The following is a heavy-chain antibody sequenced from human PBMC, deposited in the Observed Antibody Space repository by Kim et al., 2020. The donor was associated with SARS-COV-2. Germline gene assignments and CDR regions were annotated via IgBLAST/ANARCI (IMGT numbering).Heavy chain of an antibody. CDR2: LYSGGTT. D-gene: IGHD5-18*01. CDR3: ARPDTAIAVDY. J-gene: IGHJ4*02. V-gene: IGHV3-53*01. Sequence: GGSLRLSCAASGLTVSTNYMSWVRQSPGKGLEWVSVLYSGGTTYYTHSVKGRFTISRDISKNTLYLQMNNLRAEDTAVYYCARPDTAIAVDYWGQGTLVT. CDR1: GLTVSTNY.